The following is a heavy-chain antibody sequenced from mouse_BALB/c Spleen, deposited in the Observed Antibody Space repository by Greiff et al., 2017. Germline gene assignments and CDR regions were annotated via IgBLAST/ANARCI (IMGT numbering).Heavy chain of an antibody. CDR2: IAPGSGST. Sequence: DLVKPGASVKLSCKASGYTFTSYWINWIKQRPGQGLEWIGRIAPGSGSTYYNEMFKGKATLTVDTSSSTAYIQLSSLSSEDSAVYFCARSGDFDVWGAGTTVTVSS. J-gene: IGHJ1*01. CDR3: ARSGDFDV. CDR1: GYTFTSYW. V-gene: IGHV1S41*01. D-gene: IGHD4-1*01.